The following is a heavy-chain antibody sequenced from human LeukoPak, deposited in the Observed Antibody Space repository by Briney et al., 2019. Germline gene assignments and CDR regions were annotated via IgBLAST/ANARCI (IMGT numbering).Heavy chain of an antibody. CDR1: VGTFSSYA. Sequence: SVNVSCKASVGTFSSYALSWVRQAPGQGLAWMGRIIPILDIANYAQKFQGRVTITADKSTSTAYMELSSLRSEDTAVYYCARDLGYCSGGSCYSWGQGTLVTVPS. CDR2: IIPILDIA. V-gene: IGHV1-69*04. CDR3: ARDLGYCSGGSCYS. J-gene: IGHJ4*02. D-gene: IGHD2-15*01.